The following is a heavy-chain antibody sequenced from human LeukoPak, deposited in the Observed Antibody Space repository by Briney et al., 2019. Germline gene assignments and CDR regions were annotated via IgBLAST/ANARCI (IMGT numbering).Heavy chain of an antibody. CDR1: TGSISSYY. Sequence: SETLSLTCTVHTGSISSYYWRWIRQPPGKGLEWIGYIYYSGSTNYNPSLKSRVTISVDTSKNQFSLKLSSVTAADTAVYYGARHKNGLFDYWGQGTLVTVSS. D-gene: IGHD1-1*01. CDR2: IYYSGST. V-gene: IGHV4-59*08. J-gene: IGHJ4*02. CDR3: ARHKNGLFDY.